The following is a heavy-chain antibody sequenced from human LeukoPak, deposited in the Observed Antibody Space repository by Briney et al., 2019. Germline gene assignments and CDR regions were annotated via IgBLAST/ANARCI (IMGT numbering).Heavy chain of an antibody. Sequence: PGGSLRLSCAASGFTFSSYAMSWVRPAPGKGLEWVSAISGSGGSTYYADSVKGRFTISRNNSKNTLYLQMNSLRAEDTAVYYCARGSTMGCFDYWGQGTLVTVSS. CDR1: GFTFSSYA. V-gene: IGHV3-23*01. D-gene: IGHD3-10*01. CDR3: ARGSTMGCFDY. J-gene: IGHJ4*02. CDR2: ISGSGGST.